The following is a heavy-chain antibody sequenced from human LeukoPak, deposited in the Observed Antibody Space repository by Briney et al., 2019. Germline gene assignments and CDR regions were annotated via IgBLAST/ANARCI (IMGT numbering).Heavy chain of an antibody. D-gene: IGHD6-13*01. CDR3: AKDRQQLANLDY. CDR1: GFTFSTYG. Sequence: GGSLRLSCAASGFTFSTYGMSWVRQPPGKGLEWVSGISGSGGSTYYADSVKGRFTISRDNSENTLYPQMNRLRAEDTARYYCAKDRQQLANLDYWGQGTLVTVSS. CDR2: ISGSGGST. V-gene: IGHV3-23*01. J-gene: IGHJ4*02.